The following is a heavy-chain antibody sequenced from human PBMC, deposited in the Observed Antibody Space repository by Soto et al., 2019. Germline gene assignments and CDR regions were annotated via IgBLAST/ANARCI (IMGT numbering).Heavy chain of an antibody. V-gene: IGHV4-30-4*01. CDR1: GGSISSGDYY. CDR2: IYYSGST. D-gene: IGHD2-15*01. CDR3: ARDTVVAGPSYYYYYYGMDV. J-gene: IGHJ6*02. Sequence: SETLSLTCTVSGGSISSGDYYWSWIRQPPGKGLDWIGYIYYSGSTYYNPSLKSRVTISVDTSKNQFSLKLNSVTPEDTAVYYCARDTVVAGPSYYYYYYGMDVWGQGTTVPVS.